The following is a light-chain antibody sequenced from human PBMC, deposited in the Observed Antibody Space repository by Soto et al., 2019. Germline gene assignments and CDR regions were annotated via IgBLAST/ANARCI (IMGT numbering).Light chain of an antibody. J-gene: IGKJ1*01. Sequence: DFQMTQSPSTLSASVGDRVTITCRASQSISAWLAWYQQKPGRAPKLLIYDASNLQSGVPSRFSGSGSGTEFTLTIDSLQPDDFATYYCQQYDTYLRTFGQGTKVAIK. CDR1: QSISAW. CDR2: DAS. V-gene: IGKV1-5*01. CDR3: QQYDTYLRT.